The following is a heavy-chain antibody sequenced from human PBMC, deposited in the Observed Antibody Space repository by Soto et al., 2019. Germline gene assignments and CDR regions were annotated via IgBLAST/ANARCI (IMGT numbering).Heavy chain of an antibody. Sequence: GGSLRLSCAASGFTFSSYWMSWVRQAPGKGLEWVANIKQDGSEKYYADSVKGRFTISRDKSKNTLYLQMNSLRAEDTAVYYCASSPAVAGASVDYWGQGTLVTVSS. CDR3: ASSPAVAGASVDY. D-gene: IGHD6-19*01. CDR2: IKQDGSEK. J-gene: IGHJ4*02. CDR1: GFTFSSYW. V-gene: IGHV3-7*05.